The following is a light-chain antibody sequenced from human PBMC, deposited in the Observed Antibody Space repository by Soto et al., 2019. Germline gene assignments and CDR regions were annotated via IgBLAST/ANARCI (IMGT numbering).Light chain of an antibody. CDR3: SSYTSSSTLDV. V-gene: IGLV1-40*01. CDR2: ANI. J-gene: IGLJ1*01. CDR1: TSNIGSGYD. Sequence: QSVLTQPPSVSGAPGQGVTISCTGSTSNIGSGYDVHWYQQVPGLAPKLLIYANINRPSGVPDRFSGSKSGTSASLAITGLQAEDEADYYCSSYTSSSTLDVFGIGTKLTVL.